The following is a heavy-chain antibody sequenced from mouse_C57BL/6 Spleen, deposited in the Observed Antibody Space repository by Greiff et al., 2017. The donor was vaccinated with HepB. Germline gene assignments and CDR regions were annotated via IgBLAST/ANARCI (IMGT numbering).Heavy chain of an antibody. CDR1: GYAFSSYW. J-gene: IGHJ3*01. Sequence: QVQLQQSGAELVKPGASVKISCKASGYAFSSYWMNWVKQRPGKGLEWIGQIYPGDGDTNYNGKFKGKATLTADKSSSTAYMQLSSLTSEDSAVYFCARTPHYYGSSYPWFAYWGQGTLVTVSA. V-gene: IGHV1-80*01. D-gene: IGHD1-1*01. CDR3: ARTPHYYGSSYPWFAY. CDR2: IYPGDGDT.